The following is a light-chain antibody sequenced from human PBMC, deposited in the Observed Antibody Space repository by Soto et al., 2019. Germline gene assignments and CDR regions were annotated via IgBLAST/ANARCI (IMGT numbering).Light chain of an antibody. V-gene: IGKV1-39*01. CDR1: QTIGAN. J-gene: IGKJ2*01. CDR2: DAS. Sequence: DIQMTQSPSSLSASVGDRVTITCRASQTIGANLNWYRQKLGKAPTLLIYDASTLKSGVPSRFSGLGSGTDFALTITSLQPDDSATYYCQQSYTTVYTFGQGTKVEIK. CDR3: QQSYTTVYT.